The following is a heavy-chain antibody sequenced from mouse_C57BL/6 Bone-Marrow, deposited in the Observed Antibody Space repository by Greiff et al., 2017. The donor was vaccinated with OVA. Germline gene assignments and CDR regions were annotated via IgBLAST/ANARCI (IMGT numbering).Heavy chain of an antibody. V-gene: IGHV1-82*01. CDR2: IYPGDGDT. CDR3: AREDYYGSSLFDY. J-gene: IGHJ2*01. CDR1: GYAFSSSW. D-gene: IGHD1-1*01. Sequence: QVQLQQSGPELVKPGASMKISCKASGYAFSSSWMNWVKQRPGKGLEWIGRIYPGDGDTNYNGKFKGKATLTADKSSSTAYMQLSSLTSEDSAVYFCAREDYYGSSLFDYWGQGTTLTVSS.